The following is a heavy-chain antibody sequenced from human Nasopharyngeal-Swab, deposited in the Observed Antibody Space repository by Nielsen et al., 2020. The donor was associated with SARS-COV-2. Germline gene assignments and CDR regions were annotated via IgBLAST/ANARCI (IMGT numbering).Heavy chain of an antibody. CDR3: ARDNSGWASDI. J-gene: IGHJ3*02. CDR2: INRGGGST. V-gene: IGHV1-46*01. D-gene: IGHD6-19*01. CDR1: GYTFTSYN. Sequence: ASVKVSCKASGYTFTSYNIHWVRQAPGQGLEWMAVINRGGGSTRFAQKFRDRVTLTRDTSTSTVFMELSSLRSEDTALYYCARDNSGWASDIWGQGTMVTVSS.